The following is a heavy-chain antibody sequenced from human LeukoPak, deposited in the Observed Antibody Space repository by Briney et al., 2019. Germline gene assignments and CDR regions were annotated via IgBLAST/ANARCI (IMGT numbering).Heavy chain of an antibody. J-gene: IGHJ6*03. CDR2: ISSSGSTI. D-gene: IGHD6-13*01. V-gene: IGHV3-11*01. CDR3: ASTRRWAYYYYYMDV. Sequence: PGGSLRLSCAASGFTFSDYYMSWIRQAPGKGLEWVSYISSSGSTIYYADSVKGRFTISRDNAKNSLYLQMNSLRAEDTAVYYCASTRRWAYYYYYMDVWGKGTTVTISS. CDR1: GFTFSDYY.